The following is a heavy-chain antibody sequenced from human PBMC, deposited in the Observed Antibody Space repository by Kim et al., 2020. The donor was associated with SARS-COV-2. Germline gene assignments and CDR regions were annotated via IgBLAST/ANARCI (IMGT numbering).Heavy chain of an antibody. D-gene: IGHD1-1*01. V-gene: IGHV3-13*01. CDR1: GFIFSNYD. Sequence: GGSLRLSCAASGFIFSNYDLHWVRQAPGKSLEWVAAIGTGDDTYYPDSVRGRFTIYQENAKNSLYLQMNSLRVGDTAVYFCARESNDWAFDFGGRGTLVSVS. J-gene: IGHJ4*02. CDR3: ARESNDWAFDF. CDR2: IGTGDDT.